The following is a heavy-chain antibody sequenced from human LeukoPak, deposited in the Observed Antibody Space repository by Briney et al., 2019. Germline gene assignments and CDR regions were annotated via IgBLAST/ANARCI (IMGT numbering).Heavy chain of an antibody. D-gene: IGHD2-2*02. CDR2: INPNSGGT. V-gene: IGHV1-2*02. CDR3: ARGIVVVPAAIVDAFDI. CDR1: GYTFTGYY. J-gene: IGHJ3*02. Sequence: EASVKVSCKASGYTFTGYYMHWVRQAPGQGLEWRGWINPNSGGTNYAQKFQGRVTMTRDTSISTAYMELSRLRSDDTAVYYCARGIVVVPAAIVDAFDIWGQGTMVTVSS.